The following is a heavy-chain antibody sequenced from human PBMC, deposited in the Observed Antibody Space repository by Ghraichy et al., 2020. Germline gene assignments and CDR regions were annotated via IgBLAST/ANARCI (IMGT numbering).Heavy chain of an antibody. CDR3: ARDFKDCGGDCYDAFDI. CDR1: GGSISSGGYY. V-gene: IGHV4-31*03. D-gene: IGHD2-21*01. Sequence: SETLSLTCTVSGGSISSGGYYWSWIRQHPGKGLEWIGYIYYSGSTYYNPSLKSRVTISVDTSKNQFSLKLSSVTAADTAVYYCARDFKDCGGDCYDAFDIWGQGTMVTVSS. CDR2: IYYSGST. J-gene: IGHJ3*02.